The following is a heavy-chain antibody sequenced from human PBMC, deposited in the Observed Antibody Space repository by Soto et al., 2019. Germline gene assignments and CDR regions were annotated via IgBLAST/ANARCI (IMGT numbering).Heavy chain of an antibody. D-gene: IGHD3-3*01. CDR1: GGSISNYY. CDR3: ARDVTLVGVITHDVFDS. CDR2: FYYTGIT. V-gene: IGHV4-59*01. Sequence: NPSETLSLTCTVSGGSISNYYWSWIRQLPGKGLEWIGYFYYTGITNYNPSLKSRISMSVDTSKNQFSLKLSSVTAADTAVYYCARDVTLVGVITHDVFDSWGQGTMVTVSS. J-gene: IGHJ3*02.